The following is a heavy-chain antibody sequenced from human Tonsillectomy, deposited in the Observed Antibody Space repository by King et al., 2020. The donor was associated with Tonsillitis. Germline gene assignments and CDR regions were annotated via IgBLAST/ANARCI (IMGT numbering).Heavy chain of an antibody. CDR1: GGSISSSSYY. V-gene: IGHV4-39*01. J-gene: IGHJ4*02. CDR3: ARHNLIVVVIHNYFDY. CDR2: IYYIGST. D-gene: IGHD3-22*01. Sequence: LQLQESGPGLVKPSETLSLTCTVSGGSISSSSYYWGWIRQPPGKWLEWIGSIYYIGSTYYNPSLKSRVTISVETSKNQFSLTLSPVTAADTAVYYCARHNLIVVVIHNYFDYWGQGTLVTVSS.